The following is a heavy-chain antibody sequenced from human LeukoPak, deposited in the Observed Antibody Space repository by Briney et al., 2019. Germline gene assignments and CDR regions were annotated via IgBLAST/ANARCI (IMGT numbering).Heavy chain of an antibody. CDR2: MNPNNGNT. V-gene: IGHV1-8*01. CDR1: GYTFTSYG. D-gene: IGHD5-24*01. J-gene: IGHJ1*01. Sequence: ASVKVSCKASGYTFTSYGLNWVRQATGQGLEWMGWMNPNNGNTGSAQKFQGRITMTRDTSITTAYMELSSLTSEDTAIYYCAGGKAEMAAIEHWGQGTLVTVSS. CDR3: AGGKAEMAAIEH.